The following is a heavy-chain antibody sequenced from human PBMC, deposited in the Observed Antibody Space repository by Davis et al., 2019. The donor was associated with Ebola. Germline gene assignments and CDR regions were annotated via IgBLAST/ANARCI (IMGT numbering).Heavy chain of an antibody. V-gene: IGHV3-74*01. D-gene: IGHD2-2*01. Sequence: GESLKISCAASGFTFSSYWIHWVRQVPGKGLVWVSRIHTDGSSTSYADSVKGRFTISRDNAKNTLYLQMNSLRAEDTAVYYCAREEVVPAAIWGNYYYYGMDVWGQGTTVTVSS. CDR1: GFTFSSYW. CDR2: IHTDGSST. CDR3: AREEVVPAAIWGNYYYYGMDV. J-gene: IGHJ6*02.